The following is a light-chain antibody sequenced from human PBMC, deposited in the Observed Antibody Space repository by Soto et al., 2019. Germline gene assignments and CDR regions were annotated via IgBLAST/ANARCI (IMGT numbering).Light chain of an antibody. CDR3: SSYTSSNSPVI. Sequence: QSVLTQPASVSGSPGQSITISCTGTSSDVGGYNYVSWYQQHPGKAPKLIIYDVTTRPSGVSNRFSGSKSGNTASLTISGLLAEDEAVYYCSSYTSSNSPVIFGGGTKVTVL. CDR1: SSDVGGYNY. V-gene: IGLV2-14*03. CDR2: DVT. J-gene: IGLJ2*01.